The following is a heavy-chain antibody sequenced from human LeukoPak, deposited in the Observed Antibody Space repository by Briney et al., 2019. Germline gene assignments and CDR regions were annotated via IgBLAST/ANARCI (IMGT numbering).Heavy chain of an antibody. CDR2: ITPNSGGT. J-gene: IGHJ5*02. V-gene: IGHV1-2*02. Sequence: ASVKVSCKASGYIFTDYYIHWVRQAPGQGLEWMGWITPNSGGTNYAQKFQGRVTMTRDTSISTAYMELSRLRSDDTALYYCARDREYSSTLGANSWFDPWGQGTLVTVSS. D-gene: IGHD1-26*01. CDR3: ARDREYSSTLGANSWFDP. CDR1: GYIFTDYY.